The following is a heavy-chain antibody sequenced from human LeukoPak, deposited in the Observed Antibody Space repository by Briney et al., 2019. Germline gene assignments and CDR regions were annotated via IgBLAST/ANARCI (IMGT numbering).Heavy chain of an antibody. D-gene: IGHD6-6*01. CDR2: INPSSSST. CDR1: GYTFTSYY. Sequence: GASVKVSCTASGYTFTSYYMHWVRQAPGQGLEWMGIINPSSSSTSYAQKFQGRVTMTRDTSTSTLYMELSSLRSEDTAVYYCAREYSSSSGVFVYWGQGTLVTVFS. V-gene: IGHV1-46*01. CDR3: AREYSSSSGVFVY. J-gene: IGHJ4*02.